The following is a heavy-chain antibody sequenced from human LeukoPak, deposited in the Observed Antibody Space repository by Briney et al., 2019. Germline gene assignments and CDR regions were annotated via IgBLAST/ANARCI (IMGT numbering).Heavy chain of an antibody. Sequence: ASVKVSCKASGHTFVSYGISWVRQAPGQGLEWMGWISVNNGKINYAQKFQGRVTMTTDTSTSTAYLELRSLTSEDTAVYYCARRFCSSVSCYDDDAFDVWGQGTLVTVSS. CDR1: GHTFVSYG. J-gene: IGHJ3*01. CDR3: ARRFCSSVSCYDDDAFDV. D-gene: IGHD2-2*01. CDR2: ISVNNGKI. V-gene: IGHV1-18*01.